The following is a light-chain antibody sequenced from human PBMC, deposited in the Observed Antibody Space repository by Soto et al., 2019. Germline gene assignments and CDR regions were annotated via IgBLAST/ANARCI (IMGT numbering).Light chain of an antibody. Sequence: QSALTQPASVSGSPGQSITLSCTGTSSDIGGYDYVSWYQRHPGKAPKLIIYDVNNRPSGVSNRFSGSKSGNTASLTISGLPAEDKDDYYFTSYASGSSHVVFGGGTKLTVL. V-gene: IGLV2-14*01. CDR2: DVN. CDR3: TSYASGSSHVV. J-gene: IGLJ2*01. CDR1: SSDIGGYDY.